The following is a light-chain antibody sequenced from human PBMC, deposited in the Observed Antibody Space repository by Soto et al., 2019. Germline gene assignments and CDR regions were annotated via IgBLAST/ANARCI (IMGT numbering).Light chain of an antibody. CDR3: QHYNSYSEA. V-gene: IGKV1-5*03. Sequence: DIQQTQSPSTQSGSGVDRVTITSRASQTISSWLAWYKQKPGKAAKVLIYKASTLKSGVPSRFSGSGSGTEFTLTISSLQPDDFATYYCQHYNSYSEAFGQGTKVDIK. CDR1: QTISSW. J-gene: IGKJ1*01. CDR2: KAS.